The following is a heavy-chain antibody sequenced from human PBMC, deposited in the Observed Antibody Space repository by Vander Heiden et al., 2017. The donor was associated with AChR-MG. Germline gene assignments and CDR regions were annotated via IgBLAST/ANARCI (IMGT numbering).Heavy chain of an antibody. CDR2: TRNKANSYTT. Sequence: EVQLVASGGGLVQPGGSLRLSCAASGFTFRHHYMDWVRQAPRKGLEWVGRTRNKANSYTTEYAASVKGRFTISRDDSKNSLYLQMNSLKTEDTAVYYCARDAPIFGATRGYYYYYMDVWGKGTTVTVSS. J-gene: IGHJ6*03. D-gene: IGHD3-3*01. V-gene: IGHV3-72*01. CDR3: ARDAPIFGATRGYYYYYMDV. CDR1: GFTFRHHY.